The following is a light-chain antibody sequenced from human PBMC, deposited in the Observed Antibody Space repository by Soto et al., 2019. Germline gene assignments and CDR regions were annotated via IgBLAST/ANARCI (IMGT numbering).Light chain of an antibody. CDR1: QGISSY. CDR3: QQYYSYPLT. J-gene: IGKJ3*01. Sequence: AIRMTQSPSSLSASTGDRVTITCRASQGISSYLAWYQQKPGKAPKLLIYAASTLQSGVPSRFSGSSSGTHFTLTLSCLQSEDFATYYCQQYYSYPLTVGPGTKVDIK. CDR2: AAS. V-gene: IGKV1-8*01.